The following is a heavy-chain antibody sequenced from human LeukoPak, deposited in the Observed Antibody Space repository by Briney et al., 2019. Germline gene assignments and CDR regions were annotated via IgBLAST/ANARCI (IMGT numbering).Heavy chain of an antibody. Sequence: ASVKDSCKASGYTFTSYGISWVRQAPGQALEWMGWISAYNGNTNYAQKLQGRVTMTTDTSTSTAYMELRSLRSDDTAVYYCARGEAYCGGDCYWSYYYYYMDVWGKGTTVTVSS. CDR3: ARGEAYCGGDCYWSYYYYYMDV. D-gene: IGHD2-21*01. J-gene: IGHJ6*03. CDR1: GYTFTSYG. CDR2: ISAYNGNT. V-gene: IGHV1-18*01.